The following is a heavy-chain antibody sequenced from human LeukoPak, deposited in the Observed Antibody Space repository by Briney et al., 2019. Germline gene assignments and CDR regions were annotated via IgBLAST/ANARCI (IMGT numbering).Heavy chain of an antibody. CDR2: ITTSDGNT. CDR3: AKDGGLWVSAHWGDS. Sequence: GGSLRLSCAASGFTFSSYTMSWVRQAPGKGPEWVSTITTSDGNTYYADSVKGRFIVSRDNSKNTLYLQMNSLRAEDTAVYYCAKDGGLWVSAHWGDSWGRGTLVTVSS. CDR1: GFTFSSYT. V-gene: IGHV3-23*01. D-gene: IGHD7-27*01. J-gene: IGHJ4*02.